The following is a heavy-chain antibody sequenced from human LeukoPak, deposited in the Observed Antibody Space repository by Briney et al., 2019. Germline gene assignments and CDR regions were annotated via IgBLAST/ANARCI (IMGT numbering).Heavy chain of an antibody. J-gene: IGHJ2*01. CDR3: ARDSVTVLTPDNWYFDL. CDR1: GFTFRSHS. CDR2: ISSSSSYI. V-gene: IGHV3-21*01. D-gene: IGHD2-8*01. Sequence: GGSLRLSCVASGFTFRSHSMNWVRQAPGKGLEWVSSISSSSSYIYYGDSVKGRFTISRDNAKKSLYLQMNSLRAEDTAVYYCARDSVTVLTPDNWYFDLWGRGTLVTVSS.